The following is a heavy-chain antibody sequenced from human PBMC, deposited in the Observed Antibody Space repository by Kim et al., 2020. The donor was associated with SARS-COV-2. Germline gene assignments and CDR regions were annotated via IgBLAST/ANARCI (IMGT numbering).Heavy chain of an antibody. CDR3: AKDYYYGMDV. CDR2: SI. V-gene: IGHV3-9*01. J-gene: IGHJ6*02. Sequence: SIGYADSVKGRFTISRDNAKNSLYLQMNSLRAEDTALYYCAKDYYYGMDVWGQGTTVTVSS.